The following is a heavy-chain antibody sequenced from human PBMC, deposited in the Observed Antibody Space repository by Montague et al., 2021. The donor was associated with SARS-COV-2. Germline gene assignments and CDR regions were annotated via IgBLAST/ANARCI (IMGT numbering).Heavy chain of an antibody. V-gene: IGHV3-48*02. Sequence: SSTISYAYSVQGRFTISRDNATNSLYLQMHSLRDEDTAVYYSARDHAIVATNYGMDVWGQGTTVTVSS. D-gene: IGHD5-12*01. CDR3: ARDHAIVATNYGMDV. CDR2: SSTI. J-gene: IGHJ6*02.